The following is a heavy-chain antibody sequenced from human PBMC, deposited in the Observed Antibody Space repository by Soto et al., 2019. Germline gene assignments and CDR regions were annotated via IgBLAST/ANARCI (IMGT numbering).Heavy chain of an antibody. CDR1: GYSFTNYW. CDR3: ARLQYCSSANCEDYFDY. D-gene: IGHD2-2*01. Sequence: LKISCKGSGYSFTNYWIGWVRQMPGKGLEWMGIIYPGDSDTRYSPSFRGQVTISADKPISTAYLQWSSLKASDTAMYYCARLQYCSSANCEDYFDYWGQGTLVTVSS. V-gene: IGHV5-51*04. CDR2: IYPGDSDT. J-gene: IGHJ4*02.